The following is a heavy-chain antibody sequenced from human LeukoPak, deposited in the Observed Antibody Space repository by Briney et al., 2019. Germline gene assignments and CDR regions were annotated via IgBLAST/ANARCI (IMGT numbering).Heavy chain of an antibody. CDR1: GGTFSSYA. J-gene: IGHJ6*02. CDR2: IIPIFGTA. Sequence: ASVKVSCEASGGTFSSYAISWVRQAPGQGLEWMGGIIPIFGTANYAQKFQGRVTITADESTSTAYMELSSLRSEDTAVYYCAVLIQPPFYSSPHYYYGMDVWGQGTTVTVSS. D-gene: IGHD6-13*01. CDR3: AVLIQPPFYSSPHYYYGMDV. V-gene: IGHV1-69*13.